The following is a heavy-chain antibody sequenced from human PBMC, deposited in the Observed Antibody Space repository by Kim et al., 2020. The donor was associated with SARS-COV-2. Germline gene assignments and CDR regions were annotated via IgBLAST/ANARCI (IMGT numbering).Heavy chain of an antibody. Sequence: SETLSLTCTVSGGSISSSSYYWGWIRQPPGKGLEWIGSIYYSGSTYYNPSLKSRVTISVDTSKNQFSLKLSSVTAADTAVYYCATRYCSGGSCYDRADNWFDPWGQGTLVTVSS. CDR3: ATRYCSGGSCYDRADNWFDP. CDR2: IYYSGST. D-gene: IGHD2-15*01. V-gene: IGHV4-39*01. J-gene: IGHJ5*02. CDR1: GGSISSSSYY.